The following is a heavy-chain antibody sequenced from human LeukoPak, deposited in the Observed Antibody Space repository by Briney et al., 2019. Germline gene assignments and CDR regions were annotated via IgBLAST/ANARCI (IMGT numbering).Heavy chain of an antibody. V-gene: IGHV1-18*01. D-gene: IGHD2-2*01. CDR2: ISAFDGNT. Sequence: GASVKVSCRASGYTFTSYGFTWVRQAPGQGPEWMGWISAFDGNTNSAQKFQGRVTMTTDTSTSTAYMELRSLRSDDTAVYYCARTDIVVPDAFDIWGQGTMVTVSS. CDR3: ARTDIVVPDAFDI. CDR1: GYTFTSYG. J-gene: IGHJ3*02.